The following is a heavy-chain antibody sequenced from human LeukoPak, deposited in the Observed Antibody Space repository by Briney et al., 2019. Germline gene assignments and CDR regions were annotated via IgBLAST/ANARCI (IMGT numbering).Heavy chain of an antibody. CDR3: ARQGGYIAPLAL. Sequence: PSETLSLTCTVSGGSISSYYWSWIRQPPGKGPEWIGYISYSGNTNYNPSLKSRVTISVDTSKNQFSLKLTSVTAADTAVYYCARQGGYIAPLALWGQGTLVTVSA. D-gene: IGHD6-13*01. V-gene: IGHV4-59*08. CDR1: GGSISSYY. J-gene: IGHJ4*02. CDR2: ISYSGNT.